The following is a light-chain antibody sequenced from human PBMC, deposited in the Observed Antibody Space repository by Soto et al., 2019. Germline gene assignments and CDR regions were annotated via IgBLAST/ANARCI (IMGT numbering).Light chain of an antibody. J-gene: IGLJ1*01. Sequence: QSALTQPASVSGSPGQSITISCTGTSSDVGGYNYVSWYQQYPGKAPKLMIYDVSNRPSGVSNRFSGSKSGNTASLTISGLQAEDEADYYCSSYTISSTYVFGNGTKLTVL. V-gene: IGLV2-14*03. CDR1: SSDVGGYNY. CDR2: DVS. CDR3: SSYTISSTYV.